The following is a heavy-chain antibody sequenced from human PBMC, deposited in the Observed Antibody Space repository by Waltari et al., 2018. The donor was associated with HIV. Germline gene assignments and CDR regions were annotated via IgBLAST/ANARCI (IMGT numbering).Heavy chain of an antibody. Sequence: EVQLVESGGDLVQPGGSLGLSCAASGFAFSRFWMTWVRQAPGKGLEWVANINQDGSEEYFVDSVKGRFTISRDNAKKSLYLEMNSLRVEDTAVYYCATYQLLGHDAFDIWGQGTMVTVSS. CDR3: ATYQLLGHDAFDI. CDR1: GFAFSRFW. J-gene: IGHJ3*02. CDR2: INQDGSEE. D-gene: IGHD2-2*01. V-gene: IGHV3-7*01.